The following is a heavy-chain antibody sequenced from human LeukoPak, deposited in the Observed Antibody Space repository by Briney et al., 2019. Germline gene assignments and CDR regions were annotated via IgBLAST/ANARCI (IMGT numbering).Heavy chain of an antibody. CDR1: GYTFTSYG. D-gene: IGHD6-13*01. CDR3: ARGAPYSSSWHWFDP. Sequence: ASVKVSCKASGYTFTSYGISWVRQAPGQGLEWMGWISAYNGNTNYAQKLQGRVTMTTDTSTSTAYMELRSLRSDDTAVYYCARGAPYSSSWHWFDPWGQGTLVTVSS. CDR2: ISAYNGNT. V-gene: IGHV1-18*01. J-gene: IGHJ5*02.